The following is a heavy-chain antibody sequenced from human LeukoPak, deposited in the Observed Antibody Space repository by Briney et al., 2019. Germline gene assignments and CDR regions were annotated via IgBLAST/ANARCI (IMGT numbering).Heavy chain of an antibody. CDR3: ARDKFTIAVAGTGFDP. Sequence: PGRSLRLSCAASGFTFSSYAMHWVRQAPGKGLEWVAVISYDGSNKYYADSVKGRFTISRDNSKNTLYLQMNSLRSDDTAVYYCARDKFTIAVAGTGFDPWGQGTLVTVSS. CDR2: ISYDGSNK. V-gene: IGHV3-30-3*01. D-gene: IGHD6-19*01. CDR1: GFTFSSYA. J-gene: IGHJ5*02.